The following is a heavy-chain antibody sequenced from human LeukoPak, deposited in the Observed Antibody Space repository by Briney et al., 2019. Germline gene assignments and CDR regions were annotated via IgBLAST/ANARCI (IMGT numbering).Heavy chain of an antibody. CDR3: ARGDGSTSCYDY. J-gene: IGHJ4*02. D-gene: IGHD2-2*01. Sequence: GGSLRLSCAASGFTFSSYSMNWVRQAPGKGLEWVSSISSSSSYIYYADSVKGRFTISRDNAKNSLYLQMNSLRAEDTAVYYCARGDGSTSCYDYWGQGTLVTVSS. CDR1: GFTFSSYS. CDR2: ISSSSSYI. V-gene: IGHV3-21*01.